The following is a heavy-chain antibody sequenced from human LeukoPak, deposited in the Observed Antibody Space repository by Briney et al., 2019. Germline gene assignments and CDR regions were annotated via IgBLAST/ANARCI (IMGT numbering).Heavy chain of an antibody. CDR1: GFTFRIFW. J-gene: IGHJ6*03. CDR3: ARDGVTIFEVVGGQASYYYYYMDF. V-gene: IGHV3-7*01. CDR2: IKQDGSEK. D-gene: IGHD3-3*01. Sequence: PGGSLRLSCAASGFTFRIFWMSWVRQAPGKGLEWVARIKQDGSEKYYVDSVKGRFTISRDNAKNSLYLQMNSLRAEDTAVYYCARDGVTIFEVVGGQASYYYYYMDFWGKGTTVSVSS.